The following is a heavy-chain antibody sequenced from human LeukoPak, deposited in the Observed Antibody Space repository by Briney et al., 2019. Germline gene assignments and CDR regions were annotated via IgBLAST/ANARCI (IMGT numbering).Heavy chain of an antibody. V-gene: IGHV3-74*01. CDR1: GFTFSSYW. Sequence: GGSLRLSCTASGFTFSSYWMNWVRQAPGKGLVWVSRIASDGSSTTYADSVKGRFSISRDNAKNTLYLQMNSLRVEDTAVYYCARGRPHGNDYWGQGTLVTVSS. CDR2: IASDGSST. D-gene: IGHD4-23*01. CDR3: ARGRPHGNDY. J-gene: IGHJ4*02.